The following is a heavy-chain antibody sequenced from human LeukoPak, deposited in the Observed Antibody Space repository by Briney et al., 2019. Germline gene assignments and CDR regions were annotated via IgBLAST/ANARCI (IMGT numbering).Heavy chain of an antibody. CDR2: INPNSGGT. CDR1: GYTFTGYY. V-gene: IGHV1-2*04. Sequence: ASVKVSCKASGYTFTGYYMHWVRQAPGQGLEWMGWINPNSGGTNYAQKFQGWVTMTRDTSISTAYMELSRLRSDDTAVYYCARYGGLPINWFDPWGQGTLVTVSS. J-gene: IGHJ5*02. CDR3: ARYGGLPINWFDP. D-gene: IGHD4-23*01.